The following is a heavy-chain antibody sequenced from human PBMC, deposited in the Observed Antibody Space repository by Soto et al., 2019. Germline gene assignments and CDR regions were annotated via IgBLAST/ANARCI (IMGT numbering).Heavy chain of an antibody. CDR2: VDYTGSP. J-gene: IGHJ4*02. CDR3: ARMNYFESSGYKHFDY. Sequence: QVQLQESGPGLVKPSETLSLTCQVSGASVGGHYWSWIRQPPGKGLEWIGFVDYTGSPKTNPFLKIRVTISIYTSNNQFSRRLRSVTAADTAVYFCARMNYFESSGYKHFDYRGQGIRVTVSS. V-gene: IGHV4-59*02. CDR1: GASVGGHY. D-gene: IGHD3-22*01.